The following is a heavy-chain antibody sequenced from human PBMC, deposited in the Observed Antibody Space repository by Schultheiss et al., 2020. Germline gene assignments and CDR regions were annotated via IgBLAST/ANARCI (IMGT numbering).Heavy chain of an antibody. J-gene: IGHJ3*02. CDR2: IYYSGST. CDR3: ASGRDGYNHDAFDI. CDR1: GGSISSYY. V-gene: IGHV4-59*01. Sequence: SETLSLTCTVSGGSISSYYWSWIRQPPGKGLEWIGSIYYSGSTNYNPSLKSRVTISVDTSKNQFSLKLSSVTAADTAVYYCASGRDGYNHDAFDIWGQGTMVTVSS. D-gene: IGHD5-24*01.